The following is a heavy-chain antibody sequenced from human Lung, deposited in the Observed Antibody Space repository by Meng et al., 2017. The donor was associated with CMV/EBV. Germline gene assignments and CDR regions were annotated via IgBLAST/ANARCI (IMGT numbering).Heavy chain of an antibody. J-gene: IGHJ4*02. D-gene: IGHD4/OR15-4a*01. CDR2: ISTSGGDT. CDR1: GFTFSSHA. Sequence: CAASGFTFSSHALSWVRQAPGKGLEWVSSISTSGGDTYHADSVKGRFTISRDNSKKTLYLQMNSLRAEDTAVYYCANLGRTIRDYWGQGTLVTVSS. CDR3: ANLGRTIRDY. V-gene: IGHV3-23*01.